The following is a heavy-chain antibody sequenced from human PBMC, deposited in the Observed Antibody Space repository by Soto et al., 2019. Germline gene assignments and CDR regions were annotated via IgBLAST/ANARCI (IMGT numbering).Heavy chain of an antibody. CDR1: GGNLGNYS. CDR3: ARDDAQLRYFDCVPRHDALDI. CDR2: VKRGGSNI. J-gene: IGHJ3*02. Sequence: RLYCTASGGNLGNYSVHWAHQAPGKGLVWVSRVKRGGSNIKYADSVKGRFTISRDNAKNSLYLQMNSLRAEVTSVYYCARDDAQLRYFDCVPRHDALDIWGQGTRVTVSS. V-gene: IGHV3-74*03. D-gene: IGHD3-9*01.